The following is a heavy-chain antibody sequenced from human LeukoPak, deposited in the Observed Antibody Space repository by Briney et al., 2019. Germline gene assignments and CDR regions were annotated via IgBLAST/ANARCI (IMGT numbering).Heavy chain of an antibody. Sequence: SETLSLTCTVSGGSISSSSYYWGWIRHPPGQGLEWIGSIYYSGSTYYNPSLKSRVTISADTSKNQFSLKLSSVTAADTAVYYCANIPQSSGWYEYFQHWGQGTLVTVSS. CDR1: GGSISSSSYY. CDR3: ANIPQSSGWYEYFQH. CDR2: IYYSGST. J-gene: IGHJ1*01. V-gene: IGHV4-39*01. D-gene: IGHD6-19*01.